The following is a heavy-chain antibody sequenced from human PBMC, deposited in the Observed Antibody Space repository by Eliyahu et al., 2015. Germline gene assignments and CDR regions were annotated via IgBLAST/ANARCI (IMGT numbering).Heavy chain of an antibody. CDR2: ISAYNGNT. CDR3: ARALLRGYCSGGSCYSGLRSAFDI. V-gene: IGHV1-18*04. J-gene: IGHJ3*02. CDR1: GYTFTSYG. Sequence: QVQLVQSGAEVKKPGAXVKVSCKASGYTFTSYGIXWXRXAPGQGLEWMGWISAYNGNTNYAQKLQGRVTMTTDTSTSTAYMELRSLRSDDTAVYYCARALLRGYCSGGSCYSGLRSAFDIWGQGTMVTVSS. D-gene: IGHD2-15*01.